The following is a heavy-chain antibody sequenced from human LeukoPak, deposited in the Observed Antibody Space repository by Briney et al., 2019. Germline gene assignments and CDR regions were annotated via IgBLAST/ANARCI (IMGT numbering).Heavy chain of an antibody. CDR2: INHSGST. CDR3: ARGEKDSSGWYRFNYFDY. Sequence: SETLSLTCAVYGGTFSGYYWSWIRQPPGKGLEWIGEINHSGSTNYYPSLKSRVTISVDTSKNQLSLQLSSVTAADTAVYYCARGEKDSSGWYRFNYFDYLSQGTLVTVSS. V-gene: IGHV4-34*01. D-gene: IGHD6-19*01. J-gene: IGHJ4*02. CDR1: GGTFSGYY.